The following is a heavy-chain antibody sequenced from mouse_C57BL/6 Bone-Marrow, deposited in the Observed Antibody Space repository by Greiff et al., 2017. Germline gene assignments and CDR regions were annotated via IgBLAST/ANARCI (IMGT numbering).Heavy chain of an antibody. J-gene: IGHJ4*01. Sequence: VQLQQSGPELVKPGASVKIPCKASGYTFTDYNMDWVKQSHGQSLEWIGDINPNNGGTIYNQKFKGKATLTVDKSSSTAYMELRSLTSEDTAVYYCARRTTVVATRYAMDYWGQGTSVTVSS. CDR1: GYTFTDYN. V-gene: IGHV1-18*01. CDR2: INPNNGGT. D-gene: IGHD1-1*01. CDR3: ARRTTVVATRYAMDY.